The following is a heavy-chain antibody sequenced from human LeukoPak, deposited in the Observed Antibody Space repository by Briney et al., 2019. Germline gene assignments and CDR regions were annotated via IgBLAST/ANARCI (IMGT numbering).Heavy chain of an antibody. D-gene: IGHD3-22*01. CDR3: AREFHRDNYDRGDYSVY. CDR1: VFIFNRYS. J-gene: IGHJ4*02. V-gene: IGHV3-48*04. CDR2: INSSSSTI. Sequence: GGSLTLSCAPSVFIFNRYSMICLPQAPGEGLECLSYINSSSSTIYYAHSVRGRFTISRDNPKNSVYVQMKSLRAEDTAVYYCAREFHRDNYDRGDYSVYWGQGTLVTVSS.